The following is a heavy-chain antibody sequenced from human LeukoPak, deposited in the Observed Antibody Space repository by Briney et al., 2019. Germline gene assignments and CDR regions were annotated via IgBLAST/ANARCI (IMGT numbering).Heavy chain of an antibody. V-gene: IGHV2-5*01. CDR3: AHWSSGGGLVRNYYYYGMDV. CDR1: GFSLSTSGVG. CDR2: IYWNDDK. J-gene: IGHJ6*02. D-gene: IGHD6-19*01. Sequence: SGPTLVNPTQTLTLTCTFPGFSLSTSGVGVGWIRQPPGKALEWLALIYWNDDKRYSPSLKSRLTITKDTSKNQVVLTMTNMDPVDTATYYCAHWSSGGGLVRNYYYYGMDVWGQGTTVTVSS.